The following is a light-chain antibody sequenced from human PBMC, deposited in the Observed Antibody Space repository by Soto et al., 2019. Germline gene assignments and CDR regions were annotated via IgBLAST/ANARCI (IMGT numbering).Light chain of an antibody. V-gene: IGKV3-11*01. CDR2: DAY. CDR3: QQRHMWPIP. Sequence: EIVMTQSPATLSVSPGDRATLSCRASQSVSSNLAWYQQKPGQAPRLLIYDAYNRATGIPPRFSGSGSGTDFTLTISSLEPEDSAVYYCQQRHMWPIPFGQGTRLEIK. J-gene: IGKJ5*01. CDR1: QSVSSN.